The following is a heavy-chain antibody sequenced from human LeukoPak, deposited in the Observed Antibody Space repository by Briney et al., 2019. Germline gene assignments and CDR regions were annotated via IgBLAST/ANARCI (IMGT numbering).Heavy chain of an antibody. V-gene: IGHV4-59*01. Sequence: PSETLSLTCTVSGGSISSYYWSWIRQPPGKGLEWIGYIYYSGSTNYNPSLKSRVTISVDTSKNQFSLKLSSVTAADTAVYYCARLSYGSGSYFFSYYMDVWGKGTTVTVSS. J-gene: IGHJ6*03. CDR1: GGSISSYY. D-gene: IGHD3-10*01. CDR3: ARLSYGSGSYFFSYYMDV. CDR2: IYYSGST.